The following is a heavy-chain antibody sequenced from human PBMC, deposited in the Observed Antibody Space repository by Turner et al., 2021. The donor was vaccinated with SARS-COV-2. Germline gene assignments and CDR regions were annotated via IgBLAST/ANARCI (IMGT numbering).Heavy chain of an antibody. CDR1: GASVNNRDYY. CDR3: ARDTRVVPLWVDS. Sequence: QLQLQESGPGLVKPSETLSLTCTVSGASVNNRDYYRAWIGQPPEKGLGWIGNIYYSGTTYYNPSLKSRVTISVDTSKNQFSLKLTSVTAADTAVYFCARDTRVVPLWVDSWGQGTLVTVSS. V-gene: IGHV4-39*02. J-gene: IGHJ4*02. CDR2: IYYSGTT. D-gene: IGHD2-2*01.